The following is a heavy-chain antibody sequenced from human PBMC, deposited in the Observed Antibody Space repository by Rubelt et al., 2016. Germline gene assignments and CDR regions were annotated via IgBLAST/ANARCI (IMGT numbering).Heavy chain of an antibody. CDR1: GGTFSSYA. D-gene: IGHD6-13*01. CDR3: ARVIAAAGRDGNYFDY. CDR2: INTNTGNT. V-gene: IGHV7-4-1*02. Sequence: QVQLVQSGAEVKKPGSSVKVSCKASGGTFSSYAISWVRQAPGQGLEWMGWINTNTGNTTYAQGFTGRFVFSLDTSVSTAYLQISSLKAEDTAVYYCARVIAAAGRDGNYFDYWGQGTLVTVSS. J-gene: IGHJ4*02.